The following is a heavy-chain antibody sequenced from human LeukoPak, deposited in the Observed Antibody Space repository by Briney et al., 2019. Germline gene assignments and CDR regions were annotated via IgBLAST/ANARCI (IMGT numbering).Heavy chain of an antibody. CDR1: GYTFTSYG. Sequence: ASVKVSCKASGYTFTSYGISWVRQAPGQGLEWMGWISAYNGNTNYAQKLQGRVTMTTDTSTSTAYMELRSLRSDDTAVYYCARTIVSSGWPSDFDYWGQGTLVTVSS. J-gene: IGHJ4*02. V-gene: IGHV1-18*01. CDR2: ISAYNGNT. D-gene: IGHD6-19*01. CDR3: ARTIVSSGWPSDFDY.